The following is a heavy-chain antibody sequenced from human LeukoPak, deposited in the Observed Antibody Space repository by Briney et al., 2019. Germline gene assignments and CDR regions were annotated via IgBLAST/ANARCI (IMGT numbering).Heavy chain of an antibody. V-gene: IGHV3-7*01. CDR1: GFTFSSYW. Sequence: GGSLRLSCAVSGFTFSSYWMSWVRQAPGKGLEWVANIKQDGSEKYYVDSVKGRFTISRDNAKNSLYLQMNSLRAEDTAVYYCARLDSGYDFDYWGQGTLVTVSS. CDR2: IKQDGSEK. D-gene: IGHD5-12*01. CDR3: ARLDSGYDFDY. J-gene: IGHJ4*02.